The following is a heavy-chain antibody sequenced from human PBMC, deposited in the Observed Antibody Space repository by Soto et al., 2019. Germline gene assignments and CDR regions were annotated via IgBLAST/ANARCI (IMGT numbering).Heavy chain of an antibody. CDR2: ISAYNGNT. V-gene: IGHV1-18*01. J-gene: IGHJ6*02. Sequence: ASVKVSCEASGYTFTSYGISWVRQAPGQGLEWMGWISAYNGNTNYAQKRQGRVTMTTDTSTSTAYMELRSLRSDDTAVYYCARGKYDFWSGLTDYYYYGMGVWGQGTTVTVSS. CDR1: GYTFTSYG. D-gene: IGHD3-3*01. CDR3: ARGKYDFWSGLTDYYYYGMGV.